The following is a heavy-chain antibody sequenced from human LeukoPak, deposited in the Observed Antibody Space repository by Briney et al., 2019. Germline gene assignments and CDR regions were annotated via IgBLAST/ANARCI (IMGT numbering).Heavy chain of an antibody. V-gene: IGHV5-51*01. Sequence: GESLKISCKGSGYSFTSYWIAWVRQMPGKGLERMGIIYPGDSDTRYSPSFQGQVTISADKSISTAYLHWSSLRASDTAMYYCARLREENYYYGMDVWGQGTTVTVSS. CDR3: ARLREENYYYGMDV. CDR2: IYPGDSDT. D-gene: IGHD1-26*01. CDR1: GYSFTSYW. J-gene: IGHJ6*02.